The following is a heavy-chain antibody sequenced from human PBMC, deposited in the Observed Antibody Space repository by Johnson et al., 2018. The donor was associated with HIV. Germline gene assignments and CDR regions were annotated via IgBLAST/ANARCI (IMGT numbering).Heavy chain of an antibody. CDR3: ARRTGYCSGGTCFEAFDV. J-gene: IGHJ3*01. CDR2: INWNGGST. V-gene: IGHV3-20*04. D-gene: IGHD2-15*01. CDR1: GFTFDDYG. Sequence: VQLVESGGGVIRPGGSLRLSCAASGFTFDDYGMSWVRQGSGKGLEWVSGINWNGGSTGYADSVKGRFTISTDNSKNSLYLQMNSLRAEDTALYYCARRTGYCSGGTCFEAFDVWGQGTMVTVSS.